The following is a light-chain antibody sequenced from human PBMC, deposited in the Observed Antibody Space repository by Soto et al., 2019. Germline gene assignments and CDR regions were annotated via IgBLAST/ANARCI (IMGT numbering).Light chain of an antibody. CDR1: SSDIGAYNF. CDR3: GSYTSSSYV. J-gene: IGLJ1*01. Sequence: QSALTQPASGSASPGQSITISCTGTSSDIGAYNFVSWYQQHPAKAPKLMIFDVSNRPSGVSNRFSGSKSGNTASLTISGLQAEDEADYYCGSYTSSSYVFGTGTKVTVL. CDR2: DVS. V-gene: IGLV2-14*03.